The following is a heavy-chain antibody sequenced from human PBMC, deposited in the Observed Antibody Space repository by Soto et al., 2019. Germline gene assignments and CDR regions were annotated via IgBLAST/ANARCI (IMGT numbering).Heavy chain of an antibody. CDR1: GDSISTFY. D-gene: IGHD6-6*01. CDR3: ARVGYSSSSWFDFDY. J-gene: IGHJ4*02. V-gene: IGHV4-4*07. CDR2: IYTSGST. Sequence: SETLSLTCTVSGDSISTFYWSWIRQPAGKGLEWIGRIYTSGSTNYNPSLKSRVTMSVDTSKNQFPLKLSSVTAADTAVYYCARVGYSSSSWFDFDYWGQGTLVTVS.